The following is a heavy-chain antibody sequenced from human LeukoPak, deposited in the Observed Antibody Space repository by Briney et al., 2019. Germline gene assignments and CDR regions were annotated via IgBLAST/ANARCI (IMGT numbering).Heavy chain of an antibody. J-gene: IGHJ6*02. CDR3: ARAVHCSGGSCYSENYYYYYGMDV. V-gene: IGHV1-18*01. CDR2: ISAYNGNT. Sequence: GASVKVCCKASGYTFTSYGISWVRQAPGQGLEWMGWISAYNGNTNYAQKLQGRVTMTTDTSTSTACMELRSLRSDDTAVYYCARAVHCSGGSCYSENYYYYYGMDVWGQGTTVTVSS. D-gene: IGHD2-15*01. CDR1: GYTFTSYG.